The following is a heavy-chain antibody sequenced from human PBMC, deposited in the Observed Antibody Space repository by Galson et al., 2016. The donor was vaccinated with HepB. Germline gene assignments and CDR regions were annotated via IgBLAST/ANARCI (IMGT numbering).Heavy chain of an antibody. D-gene: IGHD3-3*01. Sequence: LRLSCAASGFTFSSHSMHWARQAPGKGLEWVAVISHDGGNHFYADSVKGRFTISRDNSKNTLYLQMNRLKPDDTAVYFCARGLWWSGFFKIYFYYGMDVWGQGTTVTVSS. V-gene: IGHV3-30*14. CDR3: ARGLWWSGFFKIYFYYGMDV. CDR2: ISHDGGNH. J-gene: IGHJ6*02. CDR1: GFTFSSHS.